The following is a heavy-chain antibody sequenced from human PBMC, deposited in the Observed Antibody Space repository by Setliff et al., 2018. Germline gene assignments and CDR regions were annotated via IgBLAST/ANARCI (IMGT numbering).Heavy chain of an antibody. CDR1: GYSISSGYY. J-gene: IGHJ5*01. Sequence: SETLSLTCAVSGYSISSGYYWGWIRQPPGKGLEWIGSIYHSGSTYYNPSLKSRVTISLDTSKNQFSLSLTSVTAADTALYYCARRHLLSWFDSWGQGHLVTVSS. CDR3: ARRHLLSWFDS. V-gene: IGHV4-38-2*01. CDR2: IYHSGST.